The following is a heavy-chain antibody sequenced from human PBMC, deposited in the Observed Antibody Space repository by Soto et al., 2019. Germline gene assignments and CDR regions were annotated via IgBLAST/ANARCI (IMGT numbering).Heavy chain of an antibody. Sequence: EVQLVESGGGLVKPGGSLRLSCAASGFTFSNAWMSWVRQAPGKGLEWVGRIKSKTDGGTTDYAAPVKGRFTISRDDSKNTLYLQMNRLKTEDTAVYYCTTDPHIVVVVAASDYWGQGTLVTVSS. V-gene: IGHV3-15*01. CDR1: GFTFSNAW. CDR3: TTDPHIVVVVAASDY. CDR2: IKSKTDGGTT. J-gene: IGHJ4*02. D-gene: IGHD2-15*01.